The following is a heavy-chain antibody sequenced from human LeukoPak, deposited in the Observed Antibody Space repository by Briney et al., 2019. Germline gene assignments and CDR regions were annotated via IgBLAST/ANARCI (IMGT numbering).Heavy chain of an antibody. CDR1: GGSISSNNYY. D-gene: IGHD3-22*01. Sequence: SETLSLTCTVSGGSISSNNYYWGWIRQPPGRELEWIGSIYDSGSTKYNPSLKSRLTISVDTSKNQFSLKLNSVTAADTAVYYCARSDASFDSSGYHRPFDFWGQGTQVTVSS. V-gene: IGHV4-39*01. CDR3: ARSDASFDSSGYHRPFDF. J-gene: IGHJ4*02. CDR2: IYDSGST.